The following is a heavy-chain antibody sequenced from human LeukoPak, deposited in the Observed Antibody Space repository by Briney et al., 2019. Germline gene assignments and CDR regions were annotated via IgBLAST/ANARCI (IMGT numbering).Heavy chain of an antibody. CDR2: IGAYNGNT. CDR3: GRALLGGSDIYTPFSY. D-gene: IGHD3-10*01. J-gene: IGHJ4*02. V-gene: IGHV1-18*01. CDR1: GGTFSSYG. Sequence: ASVKVSCKASGGTFSSYGISWVRQAPGQGLEWMGWIGAYNGNTNYAQRLQGRVTMTTDTSTSTAYMELRSLRSDDTAVYYCGRALLGGSDIYTPFSYWGQGTLVTVSS.